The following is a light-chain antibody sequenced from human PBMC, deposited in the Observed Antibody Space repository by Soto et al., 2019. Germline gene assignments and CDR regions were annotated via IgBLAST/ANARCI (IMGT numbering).Light chain of an antibody. V-gene: IGKV1-5*03. Sequence: DIQMTQSPSTLSASVGDRVTITCRASQSISSWLAWYQQKPGKAPKLLICKASSLESGVPSRFSGSGSGTEFTLTISSLQPDDFATYYCQQYNSYSQWTFGQGTKVEIK. CDR2: KAS. CDR1: QSISSW. J-gene: IGKJ1*01. CDR3: QQYNSYSQWT.